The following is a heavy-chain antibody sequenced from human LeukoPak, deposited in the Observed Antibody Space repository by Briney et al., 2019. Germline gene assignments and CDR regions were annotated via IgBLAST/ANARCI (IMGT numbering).Heavy chain of an antibody. CDR1: GGSFSGYY. CDR3: ARDFLQGVRGNTGGSFDY. D-gene: IGHD3-10*01. V-gene: IGHV4-34*01. CDR2: IYHSGST. J-gene: IGHJ4*02. Sequence: SETLSLTCAVYGGSFSGYYWSWIRQPPGKGLEWIGSIYHSGSTYYNPSLKSRVTISVDTSKNQFSLKLSSVTAADTAVYFCARDFLQGVRGNTGGSFDYWGQGTLVTVSS.